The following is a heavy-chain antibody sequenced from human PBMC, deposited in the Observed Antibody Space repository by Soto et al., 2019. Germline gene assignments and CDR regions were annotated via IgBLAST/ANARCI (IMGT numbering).Heavy chain of an antibody. Sequence: EVQLVESGGGLAQPGRSLRLSCAASGFTFDDYAMYWVRQAPGKGLEWVSGIGWNNDKIGYAASGKGRFTISRDNAKSCLYLQMTSLRAEDTALYYCAKDHRGYGGDDGFDIWGQGTMVIVSP. CDR3: AKDHRGYGGDDGFDI. CDR2: IGWNNDKI. D-gene: IGHD5-12*01. V-gene: IGHV3-9*01. J-gene: IGHJ3*02. CDR1: GFTFDDYA.